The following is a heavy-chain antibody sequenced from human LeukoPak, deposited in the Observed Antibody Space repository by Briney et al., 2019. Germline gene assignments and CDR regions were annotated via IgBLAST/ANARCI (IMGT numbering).Heavy chain of an antibody. CDR2: IWYDGSNK. D-gene: IGHD6-13*01. J-gene: IGHJ4*02. CDR1: GFTFNTYG. Sequence: GGSLRLSCAASGFTFNTYGMHWVRQAPGKGLEWMAVIWYDGSNKYYADSVKGRLTISRDDSKNTLYLQMNSLRAEDTAVYYCARAGYSSSWYNLLDYWGQGTLVTVSS. CDR3: ARAGYSSSWYNLLDY. V-gene: IGHV3-33*01.